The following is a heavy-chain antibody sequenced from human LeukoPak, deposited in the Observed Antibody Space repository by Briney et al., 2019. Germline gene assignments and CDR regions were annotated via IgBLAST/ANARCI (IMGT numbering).Heavy chain of an antibody. V-gene: IGHV3-30*18. CDR2: ISYDGGTK. CDR1: GFAFSNYA. Sequence: PGGSLRLSCAASGFAFSNYAMHWVRQAPGKGLEWVAVISYDGGTKYYADSVKGRFTISRDNSKNTLYLQMNSLRAEDTAVYYCAKDKMAYSTPSWDYWGQGTLVTVSS. D-gene: IGHD6-6*01. CDR3: AKDKMAYSTPSWDY. J-gene: IGHJ4*02.